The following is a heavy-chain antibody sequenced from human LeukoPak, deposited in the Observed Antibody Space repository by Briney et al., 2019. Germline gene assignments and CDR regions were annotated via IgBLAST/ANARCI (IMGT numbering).Heavy chain of an antibody. Sequence: SGGSLRLSCAASGFTFSNAWMSWVRQAPGKGLEWVGRIKSKTDGGTTDYAAPVKGRFTISRDDSKNTLYLQMNSLKTEDTAVYYRTTDLFDYGDYVGYWGQGTLVTVSS. CDR3: TTDLFDYGDYVGY. J-gene: IGHJ4*02. V-gene: IGHV3-15*01. CDR1: GFTFSNAW. CDR2: IKSKTDGGTT. D-gene: IGHD4-17*01.